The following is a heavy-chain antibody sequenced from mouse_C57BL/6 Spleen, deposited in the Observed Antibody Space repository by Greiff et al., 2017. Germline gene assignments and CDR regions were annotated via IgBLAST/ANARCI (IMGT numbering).Heavy chain of an antibody. Sequence: QVQLQQSGAELVKPGASVKISCKASGYAFSSYWMNWVKQRPGKGLEWIGQIYPGDGDTNYNGKFKGKATLTADKSSSTAYMQLSSLTSEDSAVYFCARLGLRYYYFDYWGQGTTLTVSS. J-gene: IGHJ2*01. D-gene: IGHD1-1*01. V-gene: IGHV1-80*01. CDR3: ARLGLRYYYFDY. CDR1: GYAFSSYW. CDR2: IYPGDGDT.